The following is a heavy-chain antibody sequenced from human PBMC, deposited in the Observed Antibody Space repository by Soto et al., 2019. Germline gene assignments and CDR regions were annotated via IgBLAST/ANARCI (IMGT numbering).Heavy chain of an antibody. D-gene: IGHD3-3*01. J-gene: IGHJ5*02. Sequence: QINLIESGPTLVKPTQTLTLTCTFSGFSLSTSGAAVGWVRQPPGRALEWLALIYWDGDKRYNASLGNRLTITKDTPMNQVVLTLTNVDPALTATYYCAHRATMTIFGLIIDNGIWFDPWGQGTRVIVSS. CDR1: GFSLSTSGAA. V-gene: IGHV2-5*02. CDR2: IYWDGDK. CDR3: AHRATMTIFGLIIDNGIWFDP.